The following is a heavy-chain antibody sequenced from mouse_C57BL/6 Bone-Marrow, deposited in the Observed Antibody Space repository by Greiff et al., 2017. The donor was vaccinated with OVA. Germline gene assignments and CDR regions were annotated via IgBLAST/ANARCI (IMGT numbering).Heavy chain of an antibody. CDR2: IDPYDSET. CDR3: ARTDDCYYFDD. CDR1: GYTFTSYW. Sequence: QVKLQQPGAELVRPGSSVTLSCKASGYTFTSYWMHWVKQRPIQGLEWIGNIDPYDSETHYNQKVKDKATLTVDNSSSTAYMQLSSLTSEDSAVYYGARTDDCYYFDDWGQGTTLTVSS. J-gene: IGHJ2*01. D-gene: IGHD2-3*01. V-gene: IGHV1-52*01.